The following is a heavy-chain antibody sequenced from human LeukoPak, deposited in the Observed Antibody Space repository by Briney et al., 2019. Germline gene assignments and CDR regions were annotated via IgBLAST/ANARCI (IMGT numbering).Heavy chain of an antibody. Sequence: GGSLRLSCAASGFTFSSSGMHWVRQAPGKGLEWVAVISSDGSNKYYADSVKGRFTISRDDSRNTLYLQINSLRAEDTAVYFCAKDFISGSAHWGQGTLVTVSS. V-gene: IGHV3-30*18. D-gene: IGHD6-19*01. CDR1: GFTFSSSG. CDR3: AKDFISGSAH. CDR2: ISSDGSNK. J-gene: IGHJ4*02.